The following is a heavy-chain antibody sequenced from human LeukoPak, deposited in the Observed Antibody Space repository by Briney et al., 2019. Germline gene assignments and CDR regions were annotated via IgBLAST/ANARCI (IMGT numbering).Heavy chain of an antibody. CDR2: IRYDGSNK. CDR3: AKDHSGSYFLVGY. CDR1: GFTFSSYG. J-gene: IGHJ4*02. V-gene: IGHV3-30*02. D-gene: IGHD1-26*01. Sequence: GGSLRLFCAASGFTFSSYGMHWVRQAPGKGLEWVAFIRYDGSNKYYADSVKGRFTISRDNSKNTLYLQMNSLRAEDTAVYYCAKDHSGSYFLVGYWGQGTLVTVSS.